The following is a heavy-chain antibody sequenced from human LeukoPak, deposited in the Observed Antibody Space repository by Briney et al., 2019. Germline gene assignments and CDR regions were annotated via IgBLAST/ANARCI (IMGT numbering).Heavy chain of an antibody. Sequence: GASVKVSCKASGYTFTSYHMHWVRQAPGQGLEWMGIINPSGGTTNYAQKFRGRVTMTRDMSTSTVYMELSSLRSEDTAVYYCARDLGILTGNYFDYWGQGTLVTVSS. CDR1: GYTFTSYH. D-gene: IGHD3-9*01. J-gene: IGHJ4*02. CDR2: INPSGGTT. CDR3: ARDLGILTGNYFDY. V-gene: IGHV1-46*01.